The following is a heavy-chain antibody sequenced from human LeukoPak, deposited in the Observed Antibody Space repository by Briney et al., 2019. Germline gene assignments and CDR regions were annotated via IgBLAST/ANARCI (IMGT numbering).Heavy chain of an antibody. V-gene: IGHV4-34*01. CDR2: INHSGST. Sequence: SETLSLTCAVYGGSFSGYYWSWIRQPPGKGLEWIGEINHSGSTNYNPSLKSRVTISVDTSKNQFSLKLSSVTAADSAVYYCARDLRRYYYYYGMDVWGQGTTVTVSS. CDR3: ARDLRRYYYYYGMDV. D-gene: IGHD6-25*01. CDR1: GGSFSGYY. J-gene: IGHJ6*02.